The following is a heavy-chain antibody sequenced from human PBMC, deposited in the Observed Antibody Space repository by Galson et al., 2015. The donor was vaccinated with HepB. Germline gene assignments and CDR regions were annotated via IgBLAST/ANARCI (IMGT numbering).Heavy chain of an antibody. CDR2: SDPESGER. Sequence: SVKVSCKVSGYTLTEISMYWLRRVPGKGLEFMGGSDPESGERMYGQTFQGRVTLTEDTTTDTAYMELRSLRSKDTALYYCATADLWSGYFDYWGQGTLATVSS. J-gene: IGHJ4*02. V-gene: IGHV1-24*01. D-gene: IGHD3-3*01. CDR3: ATADLWSGYFDY. CDR1: GYTLTEIS.